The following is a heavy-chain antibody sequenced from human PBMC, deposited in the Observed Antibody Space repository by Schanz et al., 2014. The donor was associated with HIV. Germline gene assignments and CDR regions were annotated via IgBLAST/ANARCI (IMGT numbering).Heavy chain of an antibody. CDR1: GDSITSSISSGGYY. V-gene: IGHV4-31*03. D-gene: IGHD2-8*01. CDR2: IYYSGNT. Sequence: QVQLQESGPGLVKPSQTLSLTCTVSGDSITSSISSGGYYWSWIRQHPGKGLEWIGYIYYSGNTYYNPSLKSRLTISVDTSKNQFSLKLSSVTAADTAVYYCAREDVYSWCFDLWGRGTLVTVSS. CDR3: AREDVYSWCFDL. J-gene: IGHJ2*01.